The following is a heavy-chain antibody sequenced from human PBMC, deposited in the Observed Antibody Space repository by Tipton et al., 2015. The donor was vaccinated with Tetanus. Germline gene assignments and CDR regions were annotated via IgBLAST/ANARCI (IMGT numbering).Heavy chain of an antibody. V-gene: IGHV5-51*01. J-gene: IGHJ4*02. CDR3: AKGDPGNFDS. CDR1: GYRFSSYW. Sequence: VQLVQSGAEVKEAGESLRISCKASGYRFSSYWIAWVRQMPGKGLEWVGLIYPGDPDTKISPSFRGQVTFSVDKSITTAYLQWSSLKASDTAIYYCAKGDPGNFDSWGQGTQVIVSS. CDR2: IYPGDPDT. D-gene: IGHD3-9*01.